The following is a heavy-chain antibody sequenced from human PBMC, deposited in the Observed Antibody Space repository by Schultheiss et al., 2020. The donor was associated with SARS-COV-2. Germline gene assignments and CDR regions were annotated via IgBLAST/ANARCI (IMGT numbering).Heavy chain of an antibody. J-gene: IGHJ5*02. CDR1: GFTFSSYW. Sequence: GGSLRLSCAASGFTFSSYWMSWVRQAPGKGLEWVAVISYDGSNKYYADSVKGRFTISRDNSKNTLYLQMNSLRAEDTAVYYCTTVAGTSWGQGTLVTVSS. V-gene: IGHV3-30*03. D-gene: IGHD6-19*01. CDR3: TTVAGTS. CDR2: ISYDGSNK.